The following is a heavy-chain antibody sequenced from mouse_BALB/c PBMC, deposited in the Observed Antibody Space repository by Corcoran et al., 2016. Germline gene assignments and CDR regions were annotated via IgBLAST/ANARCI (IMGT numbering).Heavy chain of an antibody. Sequence: EVQLQQSGAELVKPGASVKLSCTASGFNIKDTYLHWVKQRPEQGLEWIGRIDPANGNTKYDPKFQGKATMTADTSSNTVYLQLSSLTSEATAVYYCGRSREGKNVVSWGQGTTLAVS. CDR3: GRSREGKNVVS. D-gene: IGHD6-2*01. CDR2: IDPANGNT. J-gene: IGHJ2*01. CDR1: GFNIKDTY. V-gene: IGHV14-3*02.